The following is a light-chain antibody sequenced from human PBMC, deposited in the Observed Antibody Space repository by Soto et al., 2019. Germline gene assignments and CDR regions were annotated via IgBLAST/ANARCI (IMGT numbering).Light chain of an antibody. CDR3: GAWDDSLSGWV. Sequence: QSVLTQPPSASGTPGQRVTISCSGSRSNIGSNYVYWYQQLPGTAPKLLIYRNNQRPSGVPDRFSGSKSGTSASLAISGLRSEDEADYYCGAWDDSLSGWVFGGGTKLTVL. V-gene: IGLV1-47*01. J-gene: IGLJ3*02. CDR2: RNN. CDR1: RSNIGSNY.